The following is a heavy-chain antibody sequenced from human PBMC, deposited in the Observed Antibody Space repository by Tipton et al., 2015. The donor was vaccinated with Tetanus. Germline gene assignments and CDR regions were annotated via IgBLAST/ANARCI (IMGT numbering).Heavy chain of an antibody. J-gene: IGHJ3*02. CDR2: INHTGST. CDR1: GASFSGSY. CDR3: ARWTASGKGAFDI. D-gene: IGHD3/OR15-3a*01. Sequence: TLSLTCAVYGASFSGSYWTWIRQPPGKGLEWIGEINHTGSTNYNPSLKSRVTISVDTSKHQFSLKLSSVIAADTAMYYCARWTASGKGAFDIWGQGTTVTIS. V-gene: IGHV4-34*01.